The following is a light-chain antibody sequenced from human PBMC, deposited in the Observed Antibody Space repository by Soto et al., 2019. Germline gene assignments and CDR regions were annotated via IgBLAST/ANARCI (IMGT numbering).Light chain of an antibody. J-gene: IGKJ4*01. CDR1: RGISSY. Sequence: IQLTQSPSSLSASVGDRVTINCRASRGISSYLAWYQQKPGKAPKFLIYAASTLQSGVPSRFTGSGSGTDFTLTISRLEPEDFALYYCQQYGDSPLTFGGGTKVDNK. CDR3: QQYGDSPLT. CDR2: AAS. V-gene: IGKV1-9*01.